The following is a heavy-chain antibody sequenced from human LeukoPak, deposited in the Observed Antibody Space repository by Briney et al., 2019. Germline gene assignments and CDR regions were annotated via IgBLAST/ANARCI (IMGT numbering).Heavy chain of an antibody. Sequence: ASVKVSCKASGYTFTGYYMHWVRQAPGQGLEWMGWINPNSGGTNYAQKFQGRVTMTRDTSISTAYMELSRLRSDDTAVYYCARDRNGVYYYYYMDVWGKGTRSPSP. CDR1: GYTFTGYY. J-gene: IGHJ6*03. D-gene: IGHD2-8*01. V-gene: IGHV1-2*02. CDR2: INPNSGGT. CDR3: ARDRNGVYYYYYMDV.